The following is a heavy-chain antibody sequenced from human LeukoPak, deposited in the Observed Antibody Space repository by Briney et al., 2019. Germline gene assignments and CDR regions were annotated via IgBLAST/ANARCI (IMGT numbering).Heavy chain of an antibody. CDR1: GYTFTSYG. D-gene: IGHD2-15*01. Sequence: ASVKVSCKASGYTFTSYGISWVRQAPGQGLEWMGWISAYNDNTNYAQKLQGRVTMTTDTSTSTAYMELRSLRSDDTAVYYCAREGAGYCSGGSCYSSLDYWGQGTLVTVSS. J-gene: IGHJ4*02. CDR2: ISAYNDNT. CDR3: AREGAGYCSGGSCYSSLDY. V-gene: IGHV1-18*04.